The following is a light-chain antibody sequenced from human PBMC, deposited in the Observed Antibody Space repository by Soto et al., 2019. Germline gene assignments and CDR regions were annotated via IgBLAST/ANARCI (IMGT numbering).Light chain of an antibody. CDR1: QDIYKF. CDR3: QQYDNRPFT. CDR2: DAS. V-gene: IGKV1-33*01. Sequence: DIQMTQSTYSLSASVGDRVSFTCQASQDIYKFVNWYQHKPGQAPSLLIYDASKSQFGVPSRFSGSGSGTDFTFTISSLQPEDNATYYCQQYDNRPFTFGPGTKVDIK. J-gene: IGKJ3*01.